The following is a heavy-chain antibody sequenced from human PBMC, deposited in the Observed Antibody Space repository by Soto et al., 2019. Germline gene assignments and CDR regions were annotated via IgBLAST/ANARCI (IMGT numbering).Heavy chain of an antibody. CDR3: AKDEVTGDV. Sequence: GGSLRLSCAASGFTFSSYAMSWVRQAPGKGLEWVSAISGTTGSTYYADSLKGRFTISRDNSKNKLYLQMNSLRAEDTAVYYCAKDEVTGDVWGQGTTVTVSS. CDR1: GFTFSSYA. V-gene: IGHV3-23*01. CDR2: ISGTTGST. J-gene: IGHJ6*02.